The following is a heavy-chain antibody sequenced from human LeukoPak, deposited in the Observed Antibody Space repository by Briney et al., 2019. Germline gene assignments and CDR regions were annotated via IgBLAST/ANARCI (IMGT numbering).Heavy chain of an antibody. V-gene: IGHV1-46*01. CDR2: INPSVGTT. J-gene: IGHJ6*02. CDR3: AVQGIAAAGTFQGWAKIYYYYGMDV. D-gene: IGHD6-13*01. CDR1: GYTFTSYA. Sequence: ASVKVSCKASGYTFTSYAMNWVRQAPGQGLEWMGIINPSVGTTTYAQKSQGRVTVTRDTSTRTVYMELSSLRSEDTAVYYCAVQGIAAAGTFQGWAKIYYYYGMDVWGQGTTVIVSS.